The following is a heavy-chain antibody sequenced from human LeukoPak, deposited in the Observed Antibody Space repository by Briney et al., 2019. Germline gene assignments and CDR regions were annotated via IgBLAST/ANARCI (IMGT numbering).Heavy chain of an antibody. CDR2: INPNSGDT. D-gene: IGHD6-19*01. V-gene: IGHV1-2*02. Sequence: ASVKVSCKASGYTFTGYYMHWVRQAPGQGLEWMGWINPNSGDTNYAQKFQGRVTVTRDTAISTAYMELSRLGSDDTAVYYCARGVPPSYSSAWYVNYWGQGALVTVSS. CDR3: ARGVPPSYSSAWYVNY. J-gene: IGHJ4*02. CDR1: GYTFTGYY.